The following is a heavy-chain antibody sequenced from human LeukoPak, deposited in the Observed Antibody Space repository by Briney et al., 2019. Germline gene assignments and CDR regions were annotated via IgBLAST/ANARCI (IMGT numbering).Heavy chain of an antibody. CDR3: AKRFAVAAATEAFDY. Sequence: GGSLRLSCAASRFTFSTYAMSWVRQAPGKGLEWVSAISGSGGSTFYADSVKGRFTISRDNSKNTLYLQMHTLGAEDTAVYYCAKRFAVAAATEAFDYWGQGTRVTVSS. D-gene: IGHD6-19*01. CDR1: RFTFSTYA. CDR2: ISGSGGST. V-gene: IGHV3-23*01. J-gene: IGHJ4*02.